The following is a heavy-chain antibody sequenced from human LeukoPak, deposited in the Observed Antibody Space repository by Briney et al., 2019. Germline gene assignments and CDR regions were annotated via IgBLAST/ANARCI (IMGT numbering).Heavy chain of an antibody. D-gene: IGHD6-13*01. J-gene: IGHJ4*02. Sequence: SETLSLTCSVSGGFISSYYWSWIRQPAGKGLEWIGRIYSSGTTNYNPSLKSRVTMSVDTSKNQFSLKVTSVTAADTAIYYCAREATRFGYSSSCCSPIDYWGQGALVTVSS. CDR3: AREATRFGYSSSCCSPIDY. V-gene: IGHV4-4*07. CDR2: IYSSGTT. CDR1: GGFISSYY.